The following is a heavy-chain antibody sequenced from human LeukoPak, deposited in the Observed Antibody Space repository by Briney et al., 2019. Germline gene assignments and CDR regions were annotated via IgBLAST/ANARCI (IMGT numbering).Heavy chain of an antibody. CDR2: INPSGGST. CDR1: GYTFTSYY. J-gene: IGHJ6*02. V-gene: IGHV1-46*01. Sequence: ASVKVSCKASGYTFTSYYMHWVRQAPGQGLEWMGIINPSGGSTSYAQKFQGRVTMTRDTSTSTVYMELSSLRSEDTAVYYCARDAGTTSYYYYYGMDVWGQGTTVTVSS. D-gene: IGHD1-7*01. CDR3: ARDAGTTSYYYYYGMDV.